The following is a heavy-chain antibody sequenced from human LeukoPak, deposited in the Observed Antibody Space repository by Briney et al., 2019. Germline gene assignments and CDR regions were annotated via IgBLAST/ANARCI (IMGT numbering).Heavy chain of an antibody. J-gene: IGHJ6*02. CDR3: ARDLRSSSSSGINYYGMDV. CDR2: IYYSGST. D-gene: IGHD6-6*01. Sequence: PSQTLSLTCTVSGGSISRSGYYWSWIRQHPGKGLEWIGYIYYSGSTYYNPSLKSRVTTSVDTSKNQFSLKLSSVTAADTAVYYCARDLRSSSSSGINYYGMDVWGQGTTVTVSS. V-gene: IGHV4-31*03. CDR1: GGSISRSGYY.